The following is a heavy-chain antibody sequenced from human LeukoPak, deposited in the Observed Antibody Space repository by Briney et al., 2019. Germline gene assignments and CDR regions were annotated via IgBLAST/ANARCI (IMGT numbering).Heavy chain of an antibody. Sequence: GGSLRLSCAASGFTFNNYWMTWVRQAPGKGLEWVANIKEEGSEKYYVDSVKGRFTISRDNAKNSLYLQMNSLRAEDTAVYYCARDTNYYGEFNPWGQGTLVTVSS. V-gene: IGHV3-7*01. D-gene: IGHD3-10*01. J-gene: IGHJ5*02. CDR3: ARDTNYYGEFNP. CDR2: IKEEGSEK. CDR1: GFTFNNYW.